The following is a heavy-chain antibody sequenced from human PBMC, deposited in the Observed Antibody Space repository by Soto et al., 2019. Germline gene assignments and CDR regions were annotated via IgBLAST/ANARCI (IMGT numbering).Heavy chain of an antibody. CDR1: GFTVSSNY. V-gene: IGHV3-53*01. CDR3: ARDTCSSTSCYVSAFDI. CDR2: IYSGGST. D-gene: IGHD2-2*01. J-gene: IGHJ3*02. Sequence: GGSLRLSCAASGFTVSSNYMSWVRQAPGKGLEWVSVIYSGGSTYYADSVKGRFTISRDNSKNTLYLQMNSLRAEDTAVYYCARDTCSSTSCYVSAFDIWGQGTMVTVSS.